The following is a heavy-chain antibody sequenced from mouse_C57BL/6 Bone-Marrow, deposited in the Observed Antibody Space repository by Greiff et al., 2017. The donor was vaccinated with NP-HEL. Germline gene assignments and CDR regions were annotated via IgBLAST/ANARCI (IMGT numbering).Heavy chain of an antibody. CDR1: GYTFTNYW. V-gene: IGHV1-63*01. CDR3: ARGSHTTLLDY. Sequence: VQLQQSGAELVRPGTSVKMSCKASGYTFTNYWIGWAKQRPGHGLEWIGDIYPGGGYPNYNEKFKGKATLTADKSSSTAYMQFSSRTSEDSAIYYCARGSHTTLLDYWGQGTTLTVSS. CDR2: IYPGGGYP. D-gene: IGHD1-1*01. J-gene: IGHJ2*01.